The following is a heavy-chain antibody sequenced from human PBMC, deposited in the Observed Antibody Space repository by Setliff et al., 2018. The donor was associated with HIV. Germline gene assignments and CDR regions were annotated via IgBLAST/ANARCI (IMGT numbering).Heavy chain of an antibody. D-gene: IGHD2-15*01. J-gene: IGHJ4*02. CDR3: ASEATDCSGGSCLSGSDY. CDR2: ISGSGGST. CDR1: GLTFSSYA. Sequence: GGSLRLSCAASGLTFSSYAMSWVRQAPGKGLEWVSAISGSGGSTYYADSVKGRFTISRDNAKSSLYLQMNSLRAEDTAVYYCASEATDCSGGSCLSGSDYWGQGTLVTVSS. V-gene: IGHV3-23*01.